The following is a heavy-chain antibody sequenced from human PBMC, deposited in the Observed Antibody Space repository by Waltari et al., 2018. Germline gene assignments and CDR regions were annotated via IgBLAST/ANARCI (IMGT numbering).Heavy chain of an antibody. CDR3: ARHRPFCSGGSCYVRFDY. CDR1: GYTFTGYY. V-gene: IGHV1-2*06. Sequence: QVQLVQSGAEVKKPGASVKVSCKASGYTFTGYYMHWVRQAPGQGLQWMERTNPSSVGSNYAQKFMGGVPMPRETSTSTAYMELSRLRSDDTAVYYCARHRPFCSGGSCYVRFDYWCQGTLVTVSS. J-gene: IGHJ4*02. D-gene: IGHD2-15*01. CDR2: TNPSSVGS.